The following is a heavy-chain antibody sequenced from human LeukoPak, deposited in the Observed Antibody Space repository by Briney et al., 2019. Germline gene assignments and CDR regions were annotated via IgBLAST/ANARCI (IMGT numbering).Heavy chain of an antibody. V-gene: IGHV1-18*01. CDR3: AREFGHCYGDNCFYFFDT. D-gene: IGHD4-23*01. Sequence: ASVKVSCKASGYTLTNYNISWVRQAPGQGLEWMGWSNTYKGDTLYAQKLQGRVTMTADTSTNTAYMDLRSLRFDDTAVYYCAREFGHCYGDNCFYFFDTWGQGFRVTVSS. J-gene: IGHJ4*02. CDR2: SNTYKGDT. CDR1: GYTLTNYN.